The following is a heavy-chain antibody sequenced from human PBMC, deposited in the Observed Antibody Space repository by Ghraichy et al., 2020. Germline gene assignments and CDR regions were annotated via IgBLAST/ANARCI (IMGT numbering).Heavy chain of an antibody. D-gene: IGHD2-2*01. CDR1: GDSVSSNSAA. V-gene: IGHV6-1*01. Sequence: SQTLSLTCAISGDSVSSNSAAWNWIRQSPSRGLEWLGRTYYRSKWYNDYAVSVKSRITINPDTSKNQFSLQLNSVTPEDTAVYYCARVDPGIVVVPAAEDAFDIWGQGTMVTVSS. CDR2: TYYRSKWYN. CDR3: ARVDPGIVVVPAAEDAFDI. J-gene: IGHJ3*02.